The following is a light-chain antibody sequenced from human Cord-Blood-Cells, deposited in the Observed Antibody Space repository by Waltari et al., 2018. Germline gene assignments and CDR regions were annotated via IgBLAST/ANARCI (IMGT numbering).Light chain of an antibody. CDR2: KAS. J-gene: IGKJ3*01. V-gene: IGKV1-5*03. CDR1: QSISSW. CDR3: QQYNSYSPT. Sequence: DIQMTQSPSTLSASVVDRVPITCRTSQSISSWLAWYQQKPGKAPKLLIYKASSIESGVPSRFSGSGSGTEFTLTISSLQPDDFATDYCQQYNSYSPTFGPGTKVDIK.